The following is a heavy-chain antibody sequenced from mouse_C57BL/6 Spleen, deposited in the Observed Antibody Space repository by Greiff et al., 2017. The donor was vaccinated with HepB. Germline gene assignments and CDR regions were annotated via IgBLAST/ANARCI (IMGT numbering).Heavy chain of an antibody. CDR3: TRSDVYDALYYAMDY. CDR1: GYTFTSYW. V-gene: IGHV1-5*01. Sequence: EVQLQESGTVLARPGASVKMSCKTSGYTFTSYWMHWVKQRPGQGLEWIGAIYPGNSDTSYNQKFKGKAKLTAVTSASTAYMELSSLTNEDSAVYYCTRSDVYDALYYAMDYWGQGTSVTVSS. D-gene: IGHD2-2*01. CDR2: IYPGNSDT. J-gene: IGHJ4*01.